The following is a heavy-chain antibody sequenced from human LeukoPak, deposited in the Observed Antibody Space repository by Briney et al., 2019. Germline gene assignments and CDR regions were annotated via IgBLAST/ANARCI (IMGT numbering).Heavy chain of an antibody. Sequence: ASVKGSCKASGYTFTGYYMHWVRQATGQGLEWMGWMNPNSGNTGYAQKFQGRVTMTRNTSISTAYMELSSLRSEDTAVYYCARAMVRGANWFDPWGQGTLVTVSS. CDR1: GYTFTGYY. V-gene: IGHV1-8*02. J-gene: IGHJ5*02. D-gene: IGHD3-10*01. CDR2: MNPNSGNT. CDR3: ARAMVRGANWFDP.